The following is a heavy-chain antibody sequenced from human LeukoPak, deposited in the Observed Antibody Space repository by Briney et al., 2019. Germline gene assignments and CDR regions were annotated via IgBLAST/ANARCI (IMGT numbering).Heavy chain of an antibody. J-gene: IGHJ5*02. V-gene: IGHV3-23*01. D-gene: IGHD2-2*01. Sequence: GGSLRLSCAASGFTFSSYAMSWVRQAPGKGLEWVSAISGSGGSTYYADSVKGRFTISRDNSKNTLYLQMNSLRAEDTAVYYCAKDVVVVPAAXSWFDPWGQGTLVTVSS. CDR2: ISGSGGST. CDR1: GFTFSSYA. CDR3: AKDVVVVPAAXSWFDP.